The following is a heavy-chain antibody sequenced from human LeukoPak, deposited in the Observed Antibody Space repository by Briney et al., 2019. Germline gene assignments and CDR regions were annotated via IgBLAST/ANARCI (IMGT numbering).Heavy chain of an antibody. Sequence: GESLKISCKGSGYSFTNNWIGWVRQVPGKGLEWMGIIDPGDSDARYSPSFQGQVTISADKPISTAYLQWSSLKASDTAMYYCARRRDLYSGSYYPFDYWGQGTLVTVSS. J-gene: IGHJ4*02. D-gene: IGHD1-26*01. CDR1: GYSFTNNW. V-gene: IGHV5-51*04. CDR3: ARRRDLYSGSYYPFDY. CDR2: IDPGDSDA.